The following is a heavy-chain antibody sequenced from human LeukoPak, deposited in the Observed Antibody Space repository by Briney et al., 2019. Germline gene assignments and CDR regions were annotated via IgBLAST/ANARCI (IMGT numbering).Heavy chain of an antibody. J-gene: IGHJ5*02. V-gene: IGHV4-59*11. Sequence: SETLSLTCTVSGAFITSHYWGWIRQPPEKGLEWIGYVHDSGSIRYNPSLESRVIISLDTSKNQFSLMLTSVTATDTAVYYCAREGGSYSGGWFDPWGQGTLVTVSS. CDR3: AREGGSYSGGWFDP. CDR1: GAFITSHY. CDR2: VHDSGSI. D-gene: IGHD1-26*01.